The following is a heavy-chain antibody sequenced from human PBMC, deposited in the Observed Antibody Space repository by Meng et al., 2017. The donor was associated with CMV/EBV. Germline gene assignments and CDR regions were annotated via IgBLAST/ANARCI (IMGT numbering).Heavy chain of an antibody. CDR3: ARAGAAAAIFDY. CDR1: GFTFSSYG. J-gene: IGHJ4*02. CDR2: IRYDGSNK. V-gene: IGHV3-30*02. Sequence: GESLKISCAASGFTFSSYGMHWVRQAPGKGLEWVAFIRYDGSNKYYADSVKGRFTISRDNSKNTLYLQMNSLRAEDTAVYYCARAGAAAAIFDYWGQGTLVTVSS. D-gene: IGHD6-13*01.